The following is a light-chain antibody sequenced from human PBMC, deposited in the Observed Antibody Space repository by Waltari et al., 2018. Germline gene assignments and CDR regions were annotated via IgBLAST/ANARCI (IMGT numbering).Light chain of an antibody. V-gene: IGLV2-14*01. CDR3: SSYTTSSAPGV. J-gene: IGLJ1*01. CDR2: EVS. CDR1: DSDVGAYDF. Sequence: QYALTQPASVSRPPGQSITISCSGTDSDVGAYDFVSWYQQHPGKAPLLLIYEVSKRPYGISNRFAASKSGNTASLTISGLQAEDEADYYCSSYTTSSAPGVFGTGTRVTVL.